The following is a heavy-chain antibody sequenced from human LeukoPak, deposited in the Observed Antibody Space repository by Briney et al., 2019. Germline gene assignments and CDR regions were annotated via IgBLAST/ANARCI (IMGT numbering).Heavy chain of an antibody. D-gene: IGHD1-26*01. V-gene: IGHV1-2*02. CDR1: GHTFTASY. J-gene: IGHJ4*02. CDR2: INPNSGDT. CDR3: ARSLGGL. Sequence: GASVMLSCKASGHTFTASYVHWVRQAPGQGLEWMGRINPNSGDTNYAQKFQGRVTMTRDTSINTTYMELSRLRSDDTAVYYCARSLGGLWGQGTLVTVSS.